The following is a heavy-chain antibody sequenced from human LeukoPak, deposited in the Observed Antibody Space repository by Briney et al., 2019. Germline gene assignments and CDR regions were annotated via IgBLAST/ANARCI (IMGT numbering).Heavy chain of an antibody. Sequence: GGSLRLSCGASGFTVSSNSLTWVRQAPGKGLEWVSVIYSGGSIYYADSVKGRSTISRDNSKNTLYLQMNSLRAEDTAVYYCARDIAYYYYMDVWGKGTTVTVSS. CDR1: GFTVSSNS. J-gene: IGHJ6*03. CDR3: ARDIAYYYYMDV. D-gene: IGHD2-15*01. V-gene: IGHV3-53*01. CDR2: IYSGGSI.